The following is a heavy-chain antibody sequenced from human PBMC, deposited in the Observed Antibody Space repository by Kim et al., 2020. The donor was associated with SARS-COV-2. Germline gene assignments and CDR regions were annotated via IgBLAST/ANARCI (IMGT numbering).Heavy chain of an antibody. Sequence: SVKVSCKASGGTFSSYAISWVRQAPGQGLEWMGRIIPILGIANYAQKFQGRVTITADKSTSTAYMELSSLRSEDTAVYYCARGSIAARLYYYYYGMDVWGQGTTVTVSS. CDR1: GGTFSSYA. V-gene: IGHV1-69*04. CDR2: IIPILGIA. J-gene: IGHJ6*02. D-gene: IGHD6-6*01. CDR3: ARGSIAARLYYYYYGMDV.